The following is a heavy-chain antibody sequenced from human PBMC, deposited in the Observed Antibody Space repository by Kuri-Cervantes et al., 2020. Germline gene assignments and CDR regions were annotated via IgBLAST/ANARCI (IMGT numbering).Heavy chain of an antibody. CDR1: GCTFSSYA. D-gene: IGHD3-22*01. V-gene: IGHV1-69*06. CDR3: ARNSFYDTSDYSPTLYFRH. CDR2: IIPVYDTA. Sequence: SVNVSCKASGCTFSSYAISWVRQAPGQGLEWMGGIIPVYDTANYAQTFQGRVAITADKSTSTAYMELSSLRSDDTAVYYCARNSFYDTSDYSPTLYFRHWGQGTLVTVSS. J-gene: IGHJ1*01.